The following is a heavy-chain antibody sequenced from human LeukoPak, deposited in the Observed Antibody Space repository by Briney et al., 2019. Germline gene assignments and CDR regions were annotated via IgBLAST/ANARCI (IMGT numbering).Heavy chain of an antibody. Sequence: EGSLRLSCAASGFTFSAYGMHWVRQAPGKGLEWVAAAWYDGSKGYYADSVKGRFTISRDNSKDTLDLQMNSLRAEDTAVYYCARVREQLEWYFYYWGQGTLVTVSS. D-gene: IGHD1-1*01. CDR1: GFTFSAYG. CDR2: AWYDGSKG. V-gene: IGHV3-33*01. CDR3: ARVREQLEWYFYY. J-gene: IGHJ4*02.